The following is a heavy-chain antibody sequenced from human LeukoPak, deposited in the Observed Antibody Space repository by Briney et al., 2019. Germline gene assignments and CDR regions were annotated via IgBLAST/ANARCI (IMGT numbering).Heavy chain of an antibody. CDR3: VKSPLRSQYSSSSGDWFDP. J-gene: IGHJ5*02. D-gene: IGHD6-6*01. V-gene: IGHV3-64D*09. CDR1: GFTFSSYA. CDR2: ISSNGGST. Sequence: PGGSLRLSCSASGFTFSSYAMHWVRQAPGKGLEYVSAISSNGGSTYYADSVKGRFTISRDNSKNTLYLQMSSLRAEDTAVYYCVKSPLRSQYSSSSGDWFDPWGQGTLVTVSS.